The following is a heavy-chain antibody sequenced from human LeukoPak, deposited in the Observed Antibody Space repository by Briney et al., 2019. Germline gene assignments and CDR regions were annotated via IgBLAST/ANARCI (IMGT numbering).Heavy chain of an antibody. CDR1: GFTVSSNY. CDR2: IYSGSST. CDR3: ARVVVPAAALDY. V-gene: IGHV3-53*01. Sequence: GGSLRLSCAASGFTVSSNYMSWVRQAPGKGLEWVSVIYSGSSTYYADSVKGRFTISRDNSKNTLYLQMNSLRAEDTAVYYCARVVVPAAALDYWGQGTLVTVSS. J-gene: IGHJ4*02. D-gene: IGHD2-2*01.